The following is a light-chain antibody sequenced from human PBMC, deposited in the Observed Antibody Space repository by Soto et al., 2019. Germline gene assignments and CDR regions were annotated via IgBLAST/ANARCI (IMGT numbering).Light chain of an antibody. CDR1: QSVSSN. J-gene: IGKJ1*01. CDR3: QQYNIWPQT. CDR2: GVS. Sequence: EFVMTQSPATLSVTPGERATLSCRASQSVSSNLAWYQQKPGQAPRLLIYGVSTRATGIPARFSGSGSGTEFTLTISSLQSEDFAVYYCQQYNIWPQTFGQGTKVDIK. V-gene: IGKV3-15*01.